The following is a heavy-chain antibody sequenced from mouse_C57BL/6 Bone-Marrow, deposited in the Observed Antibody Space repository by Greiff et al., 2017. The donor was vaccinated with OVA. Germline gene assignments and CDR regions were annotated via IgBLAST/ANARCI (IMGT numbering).Heavy chain of an antibody. Sequence: EVMLVESGGGLVQPGGSMKLSCVASGFTFSNYWMNWVRQSPEKGLEWVAQIRLKSDNYATHYAESVKGRFTISRDDSKSSVYLQMNNLRAEDTGIYYCTGSSRQLRLRFAYWGQGTLVTVSA. CDR3: TGSSRQLRLRFAY. V-gene: IGHV6-3*01. CDR2: IRLKSDNYAT. D-gene: IGHD3-2*02. CDR1: GFTFSNYW. J-gene: IGHJ3*01.